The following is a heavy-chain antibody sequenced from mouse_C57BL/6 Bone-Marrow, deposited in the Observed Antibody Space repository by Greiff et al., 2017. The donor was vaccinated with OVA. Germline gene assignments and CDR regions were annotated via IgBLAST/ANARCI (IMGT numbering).Heavy chain of an antibody. J-gene: IGHJ1*03. D-gene: IGHD1-1*01. V-gene: IGHV2-9-1*01. CDR3: ARRRRTTVAYWYFDV. Sequence: QVQLQQSGPGLVAPSQSLSITCTVSGFSLNSYAISWVRQPPGKGLEWLGVIWTGGGTNYNSALTSRLSISKDNSKSQVFLKRNSLQTDDTARYYCARRRRTTVAYWYFDVWGTGTTVTVSS. CDR1: GFSLNSYA. CDR2: IWTGGGT.